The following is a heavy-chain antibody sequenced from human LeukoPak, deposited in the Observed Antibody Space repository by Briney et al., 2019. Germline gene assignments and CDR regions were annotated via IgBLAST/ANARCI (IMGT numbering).Heavy chain of an antibody. CDR2: IRPSGDNT. J-gene: IGHJ3*02. CDR1: GFTFSSYD. CDR3: ARVMYYYDSSGYYSLNAFDI. V-gene: IGHV3-23*01. D-gene: IGHD3-22*01. Sequence: GGSLRLSCAASGFTFSSYDMTWVRQAPGRGLEWVSSIRPSGDNTYYGDSVKGRFTISRDNSKNTVYLQMNNMRVDDTAVYYCARVMYYYDSSGYYSLNAFDIWGQGTMVTASS.